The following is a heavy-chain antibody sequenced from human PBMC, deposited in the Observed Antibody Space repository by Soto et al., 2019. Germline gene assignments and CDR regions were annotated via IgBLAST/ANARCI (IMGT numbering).Heavy chain of an antibody. J-gene: IGHJ5*02. CDR2: IYTTGSA. Sequence: SETLSLSCAVSGVSIKTYYWSWIRKPAGKGLEWIGRIYTTGSANHNPSLKSRVTMSVDTSKNQVSLKLTSVTAADAGVYYCARDDYYDSNNWFDPWGQGSLVTVSS. D-gene: IGHD3-9*01. CDR3: ARDDYYDSNNWFDP. V-gene: IGHV4-4*07. CDR1: GVSIKTYY.